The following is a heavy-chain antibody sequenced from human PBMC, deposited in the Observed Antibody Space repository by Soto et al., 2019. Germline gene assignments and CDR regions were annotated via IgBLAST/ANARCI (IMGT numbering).Heavy chain of an antibody. Sequence: QVQLQESGPGLVKPSQTLSLTCTVSGGSISSGGYYWSWIRQHPGKGLEWIGYIYYSGSTYYNPSLKSRVTISVDTSKNQFSLKLSSVTAADTAVYYCARLARRGQWLVQFDYWGQGTLVTVSS. D-gene: IGHD6-19*01. CDR2: IYYSGST. V-gene: IGHV4-31*03. CDR3: ARLARRGQWLVQFDY. CDR1: GGSISSGGYY. J-gene: IGHJ4*02.